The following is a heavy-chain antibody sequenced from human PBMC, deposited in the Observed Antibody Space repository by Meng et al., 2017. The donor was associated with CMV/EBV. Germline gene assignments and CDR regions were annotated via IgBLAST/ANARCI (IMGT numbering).Heavy chain of an antibody. CDR3: AADSVDWTHCSSTSCYFDYYYGMDV. Sequence: SVKVSCKASGFTFTSSAVQWVRQARGQRLEWIGWIVVGSGNTNYAQKFQERVTITRDMSTSTAYMELSSLRSEDTAVYYCAADSVDWTHCSSTSCYFDYYYGMDVWGQGTTVTVS. CDR2: IVVGSGNT. CDR1: GFTFTSSA. J-gene: IGHJ6*02. V-gene: IGHV1-58*01. D-gene: IGHD2-2*01.